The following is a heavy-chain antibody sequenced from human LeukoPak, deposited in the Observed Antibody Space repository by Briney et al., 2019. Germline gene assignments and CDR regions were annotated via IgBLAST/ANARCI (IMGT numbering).Heavy chain of an antibody. CDR2: IYYSGST. CDR1: GGSISNYY. D-gene: IGHD3-9*01. J-gene: IGHJ3*02. Sequence: SETLSLTCTISGGSISNYYWSWIRQPPGKGLEWIGYIYYSGSTNYNPSLKSRVTISVDTSKNQFSLKLSSVTAADTAVYYCASSDILTGDDAFDIWGQGTMVTVSS. V-gene: IGHV4-59*01. CDR3: ASSDILTGDDAFDI.